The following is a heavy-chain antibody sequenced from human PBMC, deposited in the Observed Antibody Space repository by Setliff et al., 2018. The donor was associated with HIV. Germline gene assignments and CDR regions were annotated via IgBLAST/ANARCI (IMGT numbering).Heavy chain of an antibody. D-gene: IGHD3-22*01. Sequence: PSETLSLTCTVSGGPISSGGYYWSWIRQHPGKGLEWIGYIYYSGSTYYNPSLKSRVTISVDTSKNQFSLKLSSVTAADTAVYYCARAPYYDSSGYYFYYYYYYMDVWGKGTTVTVSS. CDR2: IYYSGST. V-gene: IGHV4-31*03. CDR3: ARAPYYDSSGYYFYYYYYYMDV. J-gene: IGHJ6*03. CDR1: GGPISSGGYY.